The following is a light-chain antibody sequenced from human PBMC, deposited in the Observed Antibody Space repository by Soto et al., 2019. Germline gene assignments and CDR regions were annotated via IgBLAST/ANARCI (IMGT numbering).Light chain of an antibody. CDR3: SSYSSSTTHVV. Sequence: QSALTQPASVSGSPGRSVTISCTGTSSDVGGFNYVSWYQHLPGRAPKLIIYDVTNRPSGISYRFSASKSGRTASLTISGLQAEDEAYYYCSSYSSSTTHVVFGGGTKVTVL. CDR1: SSDVGGFNY. V-gene: IGLV2-14*03. J-gene: IGLJ2*01. CDR2: DVT.